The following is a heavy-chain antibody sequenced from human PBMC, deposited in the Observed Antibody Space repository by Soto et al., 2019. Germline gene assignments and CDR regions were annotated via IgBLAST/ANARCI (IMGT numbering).Heavy chain of an antibody. J-gene: IGHJ4*02. CDR1: GYNFTGYY. Sequence: QVQLVQSGAEVKKPGASVKVSCKASGYNFTGYYMHWVRQATGQGLEWMGWINPNSGGTNYAQKFQGRVTMTRDTSISTAYMELSRLRSDDTSVYYCARNPVRGSARGFDYWGQGTLVTVSS. CDR2: INPNSGGT. CDR3: ARNPVRGSARGFDY. D-gene: IGHD3-10*01. V-gene: IGHV1-2*02.